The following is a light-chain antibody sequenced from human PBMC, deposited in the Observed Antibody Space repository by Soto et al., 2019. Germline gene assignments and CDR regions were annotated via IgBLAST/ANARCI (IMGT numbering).Light chain of an antibody. J-gene: IGKJ4*01. CDR1: ESTNNY. Sequence: EIVMTQSQATLAVSPGEKPTLSYRASESTNNYLAWYKQKPGQAPRLLSDGASTRAAGIPPRFSGSGSGTDFTLTISSLQSEDFAVYYCQQYNKWPLTFGGGTKVDIK. CDR3: QQYNKWPLT. CDR2: GAS. V-gene: IGKV3-15*01.